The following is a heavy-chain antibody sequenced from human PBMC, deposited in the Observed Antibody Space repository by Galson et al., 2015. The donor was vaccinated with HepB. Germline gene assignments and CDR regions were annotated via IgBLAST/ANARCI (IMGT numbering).Heavy chain of an antibody. V-gene: IGHV3-30-3*01. CDR3: ARRLCDYGDYGGNPEYYSDY. D-gene: IGHD4-17*01. CDR2: ISDNGSIN. CDR1: GFTFRNYA. J-gene: IGHJ4*02. Sequence: SLRLSCASSGFTFRNYALDWVRQAPGKGPEWVAIISDNGSINEYADSVKGRFTISRDNSKNTLFLQMNSLRAEDTAVYYCARRLCDYGDYGGNPEYYSDYCGQGTLVTVSS.